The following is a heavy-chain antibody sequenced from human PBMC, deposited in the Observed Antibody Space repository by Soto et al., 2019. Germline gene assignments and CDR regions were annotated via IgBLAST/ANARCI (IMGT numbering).Heavy chain of an antibody. CDR3: ARDRLVLGYIGYVSEGFFDY. V-gene: IGHV1-2*02. D-gene: IGHD5-12*01. CDR2: INPNSGGT. J-gene: IGHJ4*02. Sequence: QVQLVQSGAEVKKPGASVKVSCKASGYTFTGYYMHWVRQAPGQGLEWMGWINPNSGGTNYAQKFQGRVTMTRDTSISTAYMELSRLRSDDTAVYYCARDRLVLGYIGYVSEGFFDYWGQGTLVTVSS. CDR1: GYTFTGYY.